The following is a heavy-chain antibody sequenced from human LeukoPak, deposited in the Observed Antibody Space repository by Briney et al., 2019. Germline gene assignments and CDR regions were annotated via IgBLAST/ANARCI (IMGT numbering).Heavy chain of an antibody. CDR3: ARIVLETHDYGDYVPSFDY. J-gene: IGHJ4*02. D-gene: IGHD4-17*01. CDR2: ISYDGSNK. Sequence: GGSLRLSCAASGFTFSSYAMHWVRQAPGKGLEWVAVISYDGSNKYYAGSVKGRFTISRDNSKNTLYLQMNSLRAEDTAVYYCARIVLETHDYGDYVPSFDYWGQGTLVTVSS. V-gene: IGHV3-30*04. CDR1: GFTFSSYA.